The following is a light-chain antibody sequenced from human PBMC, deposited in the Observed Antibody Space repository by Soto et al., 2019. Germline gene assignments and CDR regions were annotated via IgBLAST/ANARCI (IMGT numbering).Light chain of an antibody. Sequence: QSVLTQPPSVSGAPGQRATISCTGSSSNIGAGYDVHWYQQLPGTAPKLLIYGNSNRPSGVPDRFSGSKSGTSAYLAITGLQAEGEADYYCQFYDSSLSVLFGGGTQLAVL. V-gene: IGLV1-40*01. CDR2: GNS. CDR3: QFYDSSLSVL. CDR1: SSNIGAGYD. J-gene: IGLJ2*01.